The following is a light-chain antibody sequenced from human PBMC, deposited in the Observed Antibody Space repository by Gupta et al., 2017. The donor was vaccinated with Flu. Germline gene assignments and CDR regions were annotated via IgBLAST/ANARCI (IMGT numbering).Light chain of an antibody. Sequence: QSITIYWTGTSSYVGAYDFGSGYQQHPGKAPKIVIHDVSDRPAGVSNRFSGSKSGNTASLTISGLQAEDEADYYCSSYRDTSAVFGAGTKVTVL. CDR3: SSYRDTSAV. V-gene: IGLV2-14*03. CDR1: SSYVGAYDF. J-gene: IGLJ1*01. CDR2: DVS.